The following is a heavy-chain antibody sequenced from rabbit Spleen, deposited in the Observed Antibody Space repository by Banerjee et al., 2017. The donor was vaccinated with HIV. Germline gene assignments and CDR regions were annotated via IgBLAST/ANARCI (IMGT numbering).Heavy chain of an antibody. CDR2: IYAGSSGDT. CDR1: GFSFSSRYY. CDR3: ARGYGVFVYATDL. V-gene: IGHV1S45*01. Sequence: QEQLVESGGGLVKPGASLTLTCTASGFSFSSRYYMCWVRQAPGKGLEWIACIYAGSSGDTYYASWAKGRFTISKTSSTTVTLQMTSLTAADTATYFCARGYGVFVYATDLWGPGTLVTVS. D-gene: IGHD6-1*01. J-gene: IGHJ4*01.